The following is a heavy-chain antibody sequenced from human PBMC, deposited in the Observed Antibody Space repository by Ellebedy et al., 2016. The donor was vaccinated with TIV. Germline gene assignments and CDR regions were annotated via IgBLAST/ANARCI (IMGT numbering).Heavy chain of an antibody. J-gene: IGHJ2*01. Sequence: SETLSLTCSVSGGSFSSSSHYWAWIRQPPGKGLEWIGSISYRGSTFNKPSLQSRVTISVDTSKNQFSLKLSSVTAADTAVYYGARPVPHDYGDYVNWYFDFWGRGTLVTVSS. CDR2: ISYRGST. V-gene: IGHV4-39*01. CDR3: ARPVPHDYGDYVNWYFDF. D-gene: IGHD4-17*01. CDR1: GGSFSSSSHY.